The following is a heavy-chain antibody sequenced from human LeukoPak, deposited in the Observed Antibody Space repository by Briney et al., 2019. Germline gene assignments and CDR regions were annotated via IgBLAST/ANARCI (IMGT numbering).Heavy chain of an antibody. V-gene: IGHV3-30-3*01. Sequence: AGGSLRLSCAASEFTFSTYAMHWVRQAPGKGLEWVAVISNDGNNRYYADSVKGRFTISRDNSKNTLYLQMNSLRAEDTAVYYCARAKQRGSDGMDVWGQGTTVTVSS. D-gene: IGHD6-25*01. J-gene: IGHJ6*02. CDR3: ARAKQRGSDGMDV. CDR1: EFTFSTYA. CDR2: ISNDGNNR.